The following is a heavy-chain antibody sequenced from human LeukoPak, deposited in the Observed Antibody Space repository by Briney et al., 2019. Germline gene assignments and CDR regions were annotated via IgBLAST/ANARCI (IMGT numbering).Heavy chain of an antibody. Sequence: ASVKVSCKASGYTFTSYGISWVRQAPGQGLEWMGWISAYNGNTNYAQKLQDRVTMTTDTSTSTAYMELRSLRSDDTAVYYCARDQDWNYWASNWFDPWGQGILVTVSS. CDR2: ISAYNGNT. J-gene: IGHJ5*02. V-gene: IGHV1-18*01. CDR1: GYTFTSYG. CDR3: ARDQDWNYWASNWFDP. D-gene: IGHD1-7*01.